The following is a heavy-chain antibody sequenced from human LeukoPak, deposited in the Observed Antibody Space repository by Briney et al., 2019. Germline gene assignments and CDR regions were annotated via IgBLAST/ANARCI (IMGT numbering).Heavy chain of an antibody. V-gene: IGHV1-2*06. CDR3: ARDLHDSSGYLPGH. Sequence: GASVKVSCKASGYTFVGYHMHWMRQAPGQGLEWMGRINPNSGGTNYPQKFQGRVTMTRDTSISTAYMELSRLRSDDTAVYYCARDLHDSSGYLPGHWGQGTLVTVSS. J-gene: IGHJ4*02. D-gene: IGHD3-22*01. CDR2: INPNSGGT. CDR1: GYTFVGYH.